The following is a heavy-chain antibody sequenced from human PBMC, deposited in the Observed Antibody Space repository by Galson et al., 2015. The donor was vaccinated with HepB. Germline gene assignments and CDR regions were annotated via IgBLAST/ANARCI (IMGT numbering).Heavy chain of an antibody. CDR1: GYTLTTYG. J-gene: IGHJ6*02. V-gene: IGHV1-18*04. Sequence: SVKVSCKASGYTLTTYGLSWVRQAPGQGLEWMGWINGHDGNTNYAHSLQGRATMTTDTSASTSYMELRSLRSDDTAIYFCARMRTTEEGYFYYGFDVWGQGTTVTVSS. CDR3: ARMRTTEEGYFYYGFDV. CDR2: INGHDGNT. D-gene: IGHD4/OR15-4a*01.